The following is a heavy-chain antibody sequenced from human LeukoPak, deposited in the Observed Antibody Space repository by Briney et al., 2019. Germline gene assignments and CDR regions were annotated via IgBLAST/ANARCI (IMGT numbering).Heavy chain of an antibody. D-gene: IGHD6-19*01. J-gene: IGHJ4*02. V-gene: IGHV3-53*01. CDR2: IYSGGSK. Sequence: QPGGSLRRYCAASGFTVSSNYMSRHRQAPGKELKGVTVIYSGGSKYYADSVKGRFTISRDNSKNTLYLQMNSLRAEDTAVYYCASHREYSSGWYVFDYWGQGTLVTVS. CDR1: GFTVSSNY. CDR3: ASHREYSSGWYVFDY.